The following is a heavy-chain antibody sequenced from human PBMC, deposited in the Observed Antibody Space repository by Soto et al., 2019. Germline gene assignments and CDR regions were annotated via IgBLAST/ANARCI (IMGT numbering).Heavy chain of an antibody. CDR2: TNPISGGT. J-gene: IGHJ6*02. V-gene: IGHV1-2*04. D-gene: IGHD3-9*01. CDR1: GYTFTGYY. Sequence: ASVKVSCTASGYTFTGYYMHWVRQAPGQGLEWMGWTNPISGGTNYAQKFQGWVTMTRDTSISTAYMELSRLRSDDTAVYYCARGVPLRRYYDILTGYRTYYYYYGMDVWGQGTTVTVSS. CDR3: ARGVPLRRYYDILTGYRTYYYYYGMDV.